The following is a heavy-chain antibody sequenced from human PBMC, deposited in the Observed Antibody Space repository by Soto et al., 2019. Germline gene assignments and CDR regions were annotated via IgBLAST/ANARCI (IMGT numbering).Heavy chain of an antibody. D-gene: IGHD4-4*01. Sequence: SDTLSLTCTVSGGSISSYYWSWIRKPPVKGLEWIGYIYYSGSTNYNPSLKSRVTISVDTSKNQFSLKLSSVTAAGTAVYYCARARMTTVTTDYYYGMDVWGQGTTVT. J-gene: IGHJ6*02. CDR3: ARARMTTVTTDYYYGMDV. CDR2: IYYSGST. V-gene: IGHV4-59*07. CDR1: GGSISSYY.